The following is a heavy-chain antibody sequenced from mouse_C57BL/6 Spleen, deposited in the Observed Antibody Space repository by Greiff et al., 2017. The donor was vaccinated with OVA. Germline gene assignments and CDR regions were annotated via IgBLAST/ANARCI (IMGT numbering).Heavy chain of an antibody. CDR2: ISDGGSYT. D-gene: IGHD2-5*01. Sequence: EVNLVESGGGLVKSGGSLKLSCAASGFTFSSYAMSWVRQTPEKRLEWVATISDGGSYTYYPDNVKGRFTISRDNAKNNLYLQMSHLKSEDTAMYYCARDDSNYVWFAYWGQGTLVTVSA. V-gene: IGHV5-4*01. CDR1: GFTFSSYA. CDR3: ARDDSNYVWFAY. J-gene: IGHJ3*01.